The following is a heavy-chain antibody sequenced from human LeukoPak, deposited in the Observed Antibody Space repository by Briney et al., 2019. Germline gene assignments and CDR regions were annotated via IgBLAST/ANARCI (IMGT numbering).Heavy chain of an antibody. V-gene: IGHV1-8*03. CDR2: MNPNSGNT. D-gene: IGHD5-18*01. CDR3: AREFHEWIQLWPLADYYYYMDV. CDR1: GYTFTSYD. Sequence: ASVKVSCKASGYTFTSYDINWVRQATGQGLEWMGWMNPNSGNTCYAQKFQGRVTITRNISISTAYMELSSLRSEDTAVYYCAREFHEWIQLWPLADYYYYMDVWGKGTTVTVSS. J-gene: IGHJ6*03.